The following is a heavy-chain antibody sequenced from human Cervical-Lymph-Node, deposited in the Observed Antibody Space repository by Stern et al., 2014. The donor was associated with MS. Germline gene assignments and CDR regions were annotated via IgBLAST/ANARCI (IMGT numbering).Heavy chain of an antibody. CDR1: GFTFSSYS. Sequence: EDQLVESGGGLVKPGGSLRLSCAASGFTFSSYSMNWVRQAPGKGLEWVSSISSSSSYIYYADSVKGRFTISRDNAKNSLYLQMNSLRAEDTAVYYCASRRAYYFDYWGQGTLVTVSS. J-gene: IGHJ4*02. V-gene: IGHV3-21*01. CDR2: ISSSSSYI. CDR3: ASRRAYYFDY.